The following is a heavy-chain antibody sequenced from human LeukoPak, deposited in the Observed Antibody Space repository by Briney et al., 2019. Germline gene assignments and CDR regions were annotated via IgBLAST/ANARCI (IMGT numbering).Heavy chain of an antibody. D-gene: IGHD4-17*01. CDR3: ARDRDYPRDQFDY. Sequence: GGSLRLSCAASGFIFSNYYLNWVRQAPGKGLEWVSCIHGSASYNYYADSVKGRFTISRDSAKNSLYLEMSSLRVEDTAVYYCARDRDYPRDQFDYWGQGTLVTVSS. V-gene: IGHV3-21*06. J-gene: IGHJ4*02. CDR1: GFIFSNYY. CDR2: IHGSASYN.